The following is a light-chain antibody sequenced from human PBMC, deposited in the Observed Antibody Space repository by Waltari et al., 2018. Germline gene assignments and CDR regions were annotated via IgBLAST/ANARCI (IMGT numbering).Light chain of an antibody. V-gene: IGKV3-15*01. CDR1: QSVGGN. Sequence: EIVMTQSPPTLSVSPGERATLSCRASQSVGGNLAWYQQKPGQAPRLLIYGASTRATGIPARFSGSGSGTEFTLTISSLQSEDFAVYYCQQYSRWPPSGTFGQGTKLDIK. CDR3: QQYSRWPPSGT. CDR2: GAS. J-gene: IGKJ2*02.